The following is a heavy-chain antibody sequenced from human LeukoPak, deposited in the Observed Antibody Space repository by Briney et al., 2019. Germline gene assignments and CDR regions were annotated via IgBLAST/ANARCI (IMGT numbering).Heavy chain of an antibody. CDR3: AREFREAGYTNSEEYYGMDV. V-gene: IGHV3-21*01. D-gene: IGHD6-13*01. Sequence: GGSLRLSCAASGFSFSSYSMNWVRRAPGKGLEWVSSISSSSTYMYFADSVKGRFTISRDNAKNSLYLQMHSLRAEDTAVYYCAREFREAGYTNSEEYYGMDVWGQGTTVTVSS. J-gene: IGHJ6*02. CDR2: ISSSSTYM. CDR1: GFSFSSYS.